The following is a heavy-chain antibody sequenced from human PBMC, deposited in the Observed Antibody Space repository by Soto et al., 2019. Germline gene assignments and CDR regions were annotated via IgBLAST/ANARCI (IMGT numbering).Heavy chain of an antibody. CDR1: GGSISSGGYY. J-gene: IGHJ6*02. CDR3: ARVYSYGYYYYYGMDV. D-gene: IGHD5-18*01. CDR2: IYYSGSP. Sequence: QVQLQESGPGLVKPSQTLSLTCTVSGGSISSGGYYWSWIRQHPGKGLEWIGYIYYSGSPYYNPSLKSRVTISVDTSKNQFSLKLSTLTAADTAVYYCARVYSYGYYYYYGMDVWGQGTTVTVSS. V-gene: IGHV4-31*03.